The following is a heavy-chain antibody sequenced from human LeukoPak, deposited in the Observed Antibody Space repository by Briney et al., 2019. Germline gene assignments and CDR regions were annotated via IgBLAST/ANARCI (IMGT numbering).Heavy chain of an antibody. D-gene: IGHD6-19*01. J-gene: IGHJ4*02. CDR1: GFTVSSNY. CDR2: IYSGGST. Sequence: GGSLRLSCAASGFTVSSNYMSWVRQAPGKGLEWVSVIYSGGSTYYADSVKGRFTISRDISKNTLYLQMNSLRAEDTAVYYCASTAVAGMSYYFDYWGQGTLVTVSS. CDR3: ASTAVAGMSYYFDY. V-gene: IGHV3-66*01.